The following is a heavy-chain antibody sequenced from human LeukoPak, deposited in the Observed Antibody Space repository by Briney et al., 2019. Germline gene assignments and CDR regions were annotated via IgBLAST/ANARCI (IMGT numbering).Heavy chain of an antibody. V-gene: IGHV4-4*07. CDR2: IYTSGST. Sequence: PSETLSLTCTVSGGSISSYYWSWIRQPAGKGLEWIGRIYTSGSTNYNPSLKSRVTMSVDTSKNQFSLKLSSVTAADTAVYYCARGYQDIVVVPAAIRDDAFDIWGQGTMVTVSS. D-gene: IGHD2-2*02. CDR3: ARGYQDIVVVPAAIRDDAFDI. J-gene: IGHJ3*02. CDR1: GGSISSYY.